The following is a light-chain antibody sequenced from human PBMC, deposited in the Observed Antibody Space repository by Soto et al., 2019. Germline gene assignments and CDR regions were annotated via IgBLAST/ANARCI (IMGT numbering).Light chain of an antibody. V-gene: IGKV3-20*01. Sequence: EIVLTQSPGTLSLSPGERATLSCRASQSVSSSYFAWYQQKPGQAPRLLIYGASTRATGIPDRFSGSGSGTDFTLTISRVEPEDFAVYYCQQYGSSPKYTCGQGTKLEIK. CDR3: QQYGSSPKYT. J-gene: IGKJ2*01. CDR2: GAS. CDR1: QSVSSSY.